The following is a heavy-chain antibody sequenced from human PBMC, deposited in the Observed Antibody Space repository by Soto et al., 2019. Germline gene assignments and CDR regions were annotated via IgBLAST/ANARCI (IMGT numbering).Heavy chain of an antibody. CDR3: EKGLQFFDVLTGYYKGAFYFDF. J-gene: IGHJ4*02. CDR2: ISGSGIT. CDR1: GFTLTNYA. D-gene: IGHD3-9*01. V-gene: IGHV3-23*01. Sequence: EVQVLDSGGGLVQPGGSLRLSCVVSGFTLTNYAMTWLRQAPGKGLEWVSTISGSGITFYADSVKGRFTISKDNSNNMVYLQVNSLRVEDTAIYYCEKGLQFFDVLTGYYKGAFYFDFWGPGTLVTVSS.